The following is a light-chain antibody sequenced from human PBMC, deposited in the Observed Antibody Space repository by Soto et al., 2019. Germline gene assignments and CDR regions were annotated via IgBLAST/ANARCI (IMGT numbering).Light chain of an antibody. CDR1: SSDVGGYNY. CDR2: DVS. J-gene: IGLJ3*02. CDR3: CSYAGTYTWV. V-gene: IGLV2-11*01. Sequence: QSALTQPASVSGSPGQSITISCTGTSSDVGGYNYVSWYQQHPGKAPKLMIYDVSQRPSGVPNRFSGSKSDNTASLTISGLQAEDEADYYCCSYAGTYTWVFGGGTKLTVL.